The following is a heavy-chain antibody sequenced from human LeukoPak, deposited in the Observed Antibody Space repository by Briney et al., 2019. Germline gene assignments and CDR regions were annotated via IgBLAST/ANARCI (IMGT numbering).Heavy chain of an antibody. J-gene: IGHJ4*02. CDR3: ARAWGYCSSTSCNYVGGFDY. D-gene: IGHD2-2*01. CDR2: IYYSGST. V-gene: IGHV4-31*03. CDR1: GGSISSGGYY. Sequence: SQTLSLTCTVSGGSISSGGYYWSWIRQHPGKGLEWIGYIYYSGSTYYNPSLKSRVTISVDTSTTQFSLKLSSVTAADTAVYYCARAWGYCSSTSCNYVGGFDYWGQGTLVTVSS.